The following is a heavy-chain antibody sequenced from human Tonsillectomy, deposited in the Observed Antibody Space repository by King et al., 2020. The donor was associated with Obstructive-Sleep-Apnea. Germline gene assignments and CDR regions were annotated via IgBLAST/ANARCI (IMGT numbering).Heavy chain of an antibody. Sequence: QLVQSGAEVKKPGASVKVSCKASGYTFTSFGINWVRQAPGQGLEWMGWISGYNGNTNYAQNLQGRVTMTTDTSTSTAYMDLRSLRSDDTAVYYCARASIEEAGTGWIDPWAREPWSPSPQ. CDR3: ARASIEEAGTGWIDP. CDR2: ISGYNGNT. V-gene: IGHV1-18*01. J-gene: IGHJ5*02. D-gene: IGHD6-19*01. CDR1: GYTFTSFG.